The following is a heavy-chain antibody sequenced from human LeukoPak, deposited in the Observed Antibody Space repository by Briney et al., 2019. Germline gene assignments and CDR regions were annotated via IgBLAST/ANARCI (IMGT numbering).Heavy chain of an antibody. CDR3: ARRPYYDSSGYYPI. D-gene: IGHD3-22*01. V-gene: IGHV4-4*07. CDR1: GGSISSYY. J-gene: IGHJ3*02. CDR2: IYTSGST. Sequence: SETLSLTCTVSGGSISSYYRSWIRQPAGKGLEWIGRIYTSGSTNYNPSLKSRVTISVDTSKNQFSLKLSSVTAADTAVYYCARRPYYDSSGYYPIWGQGTMVTVSS.